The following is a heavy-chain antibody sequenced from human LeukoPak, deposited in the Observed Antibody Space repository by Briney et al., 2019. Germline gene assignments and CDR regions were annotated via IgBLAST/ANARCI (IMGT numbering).Heavy chain of an antibody. CDR2: IYHSGST. D-gene: IGHD5-12*01. CDR3: ARDGYSGNDGL. V-gene: IGHV4-59*01. CDR1: GGSISSYY. J-gene: IGHJ4*02. Sequence: SETLSLTCTVSGGSISSYYWSWIRQPPGKGLEWIGYIYHSGSTKYNPSLKSRVTISVDTSKSQSSLKLSSVTAADTAVYYCARDGYSGNDGLWGQGSLVTVSS.